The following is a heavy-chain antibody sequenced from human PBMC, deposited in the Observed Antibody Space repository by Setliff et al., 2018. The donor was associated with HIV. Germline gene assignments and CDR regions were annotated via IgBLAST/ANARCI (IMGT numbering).Heavy chain of an antibody. J-gene: IGHJ3*02. Sequence: HPGGSLRLSCAASGFTFSSYEMNWVRQAPGKGLEWVSYISSSGSTIYYADSVKGRFTISRDNAKNSLYLQMNSLRAEDTAGYYCARDRPRGGGSLDAFDIWGQGTMVT. CDR3: ARDRPRGGGSLDAFDI. D-gene: IGHD1-26*01. CDR1: GFTFSSYE. CDR2: ISSSGSTI. V-gene: IGHV3-48*03.